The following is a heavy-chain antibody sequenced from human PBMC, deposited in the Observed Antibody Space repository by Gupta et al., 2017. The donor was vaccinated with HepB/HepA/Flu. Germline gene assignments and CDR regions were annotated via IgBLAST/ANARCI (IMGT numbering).Heavy chain of an antibody. CDR3: AHSTHVLRFLEWLLFDY. Sequence: QITLKESGPTLVKPTQTLTLTCTFSGFSLSTSGVGVGWIRQPPGKALEWLALIYWNDDKRYSPSLKSRLTITKDTSKNQVVLTMTNMDPVDTATYYCAHSTHVLRFLEWLLFDYWGQGTLVTVSS. D-gene: IGHD3-3*01. CDR1: GFSLSTSGVG. CDR2: IYWNDDK. V-gene: IGHV2-5*01. J-gene: IGHJ4*02.